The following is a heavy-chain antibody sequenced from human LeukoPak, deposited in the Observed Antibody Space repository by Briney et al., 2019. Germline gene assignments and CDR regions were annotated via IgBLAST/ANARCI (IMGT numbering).Heavy chain of an antibody. CDR3: AGLTLAEYLQY. CDR1: GGSISGTSYY. CDR2: IYYSGTT. J-gene: IGHJ1*01. Sequence: SETLSLTCTVSGGSISGTSYYWGWIRQPPGKGLEWIGSIYYSGTTYFNPSLKSRVTISVDTSKNQFSLKLSSVTAADTAVYYCAGLTLAEYLQYWGQGTLVTVSS. V-gene: IGHV4-39*01.